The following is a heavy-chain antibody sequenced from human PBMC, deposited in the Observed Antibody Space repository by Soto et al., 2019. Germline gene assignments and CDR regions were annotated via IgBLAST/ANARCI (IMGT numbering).Heavy chain of an antibody. J-gene: IGHJ5*02. CDR3: AKLSCTSSTCYFPGWFDP. D-gene: IGHD2-2*01. V-gene: IGHV4-31*03. Sequence: QVQLQESGPGLVKPSETLSLTCTVSGDSISGGASFWSWIRQPPGKGLEWIANVYYSGSSYYNPSLKSRLTTSVDTTISHFSLQLKSMTAADTAVYYCAKLSCTSSTCYFPGWFDPWGEGTLVTVSS. CDR1: GDSISGGASF. CDR2: VYYSGSS.